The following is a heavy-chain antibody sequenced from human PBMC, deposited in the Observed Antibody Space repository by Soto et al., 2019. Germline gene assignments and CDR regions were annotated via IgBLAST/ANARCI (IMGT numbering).Heavy chain of an antibody. V-gene: IGHV4-59*01. CDR2: IYYSGST. Sequence: PSETLSLTCTVSCGSISSYYWSWIRQPPGKGLEWIGYIYYSGSTNYNPSLKSRVTISVDTSKNQFSLKLSSVTAADTAVYYCARDSIYCSGGSCYRGFLTRAFDIWGQGTMVTVSS. CDR1: CGSISSYY. D-gene: IGHD2-15*01. J-gene: IGHJ3*02. CDR3: ARDSIYCSGGSCYRGFLTRAFDI.